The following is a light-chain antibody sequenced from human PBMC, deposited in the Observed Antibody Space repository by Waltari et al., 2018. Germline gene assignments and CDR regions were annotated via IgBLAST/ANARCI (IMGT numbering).Light chain of an antibody. Sequence: VLAPCPGPQALSPGKRATLSCRASQSLTKRYLAWYQQKPGQAPRLLIYGASSRAAGIPDRFSGSGSVADFTLAISRLERDDFAVYYCQQYERSIIYTFDQRTKLEI. CDR2: GAS. J-gene: IGKJ2*01. V-gene: IGKV3-20*01. CDR3: QQYERSIIYT. CDR1: QSLTKRY.